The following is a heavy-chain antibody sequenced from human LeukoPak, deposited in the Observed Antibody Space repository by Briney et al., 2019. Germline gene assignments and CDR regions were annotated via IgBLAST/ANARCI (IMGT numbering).Heavy chain of an antibody. D-gene: IGHD3-10*01. CDR3: AKWREGTMVYFDY. CDR1: GFTFSSYA. Sequence: GESLGLSCAASGFTFSSYAMTWVRQAPGKGLEWVSAISGSGHNTYYADSVKGRFTISRDNPKNTVYLQMNSLRAEDTALYYCAKWREGTMVYFDYWGQGTLVTVSS. CDR2: ISGSGHNT. V-gene: IGHV3-23*01. J-gene: IGHJ4*02.